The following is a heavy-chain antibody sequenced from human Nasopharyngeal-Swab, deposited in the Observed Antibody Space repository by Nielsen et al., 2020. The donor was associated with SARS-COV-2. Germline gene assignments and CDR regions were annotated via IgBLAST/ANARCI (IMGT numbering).Heavy chain of an antibody. CDR3: AKGAFFTYNWNSFDY. CDR2: ISYDGSNK. Sequence: GESLQIPCAASGCTFSSYGMHWVRQAPGKGLEWVAVISYDGSNKYYADSVKGRFTISRDNSKNTLYLQMNSLRAEDTAVYYCAKGAFFTYNWNSFDYWGQGTLVTVSS. D-gene: IGHD1/OR15-1a*01. J-gene: IGHJ4*02. V-gene: IGHV3-30*18. CDR1: GCTFSSYG.